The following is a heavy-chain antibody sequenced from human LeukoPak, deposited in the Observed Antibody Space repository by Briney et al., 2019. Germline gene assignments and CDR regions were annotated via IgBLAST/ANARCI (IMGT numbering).Heavy chain of an antibody. Sequence: SETLSLTCTVSGGSISSGDYYWSWIRQPPGKGLEWIGYIYYSGSTYYNPSHKSRVTISVDTSKNQFSLKLSSVTAADTAVYYCASSYYYDSSGYSTPLDYWGQGTLVTVSS. CDR3: ASSYYYDSSGYSTPLDY. V-gene: IGHV4-30-4*01. CDR1: GGSISSGDYY. CDR2: IYYSGST. J-gene: IGHJ4*02. D-gene: IGHD3-22*01.